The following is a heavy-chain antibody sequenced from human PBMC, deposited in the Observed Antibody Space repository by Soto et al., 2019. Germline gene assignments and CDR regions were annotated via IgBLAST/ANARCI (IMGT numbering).Heavy chain of an antibody. D-gene: IGHD3-10*01. J-gene: IGHJ6*02. Sequence: SETLSLTCTVSGGSISSGDYYWSWIRQPPGKGLEWIGYIYYSGSTYYNPSLKSRVTISVDTSKNQFSLKLSSVTAADTAVYYCARDILASGSGSYYRVFYYYYGMDVWGQGTTVTVSS. CDR2: IYYSGST. CDR1: GGSISSGDYY. CDR3: ARDILASGSGSYYRVFYYYYGMDV. V-gene: IGHV4-30-4*01.